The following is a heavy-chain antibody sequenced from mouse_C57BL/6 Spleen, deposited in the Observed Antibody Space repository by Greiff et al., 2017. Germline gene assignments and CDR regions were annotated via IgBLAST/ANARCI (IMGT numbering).Heavy chain of an antibody. V-gene: IGHV1-52*01. D-gene: IGHD2-1*01. CDR3: ARGVTEASFAY. J-gene: IGHJ3*01. CDR2: IDPSDSDT. Sequence: QVQLQQPGAELVRPGSSVKLSCKASGYTFTSYWMHWVKQRPIQGLEWIGNIDPSDSDTHYNQKFKDKATLTVDKSSSTAYMQLSSLTSEDSAVYYCARGVTEASFAYWGQGTLVTVSA. CDR1: GYTFTSYW.